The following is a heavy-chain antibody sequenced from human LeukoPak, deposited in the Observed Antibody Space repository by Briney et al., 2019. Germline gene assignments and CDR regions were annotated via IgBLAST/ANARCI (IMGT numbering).Heavy chain of an antibody. D-gene: IGHD6-13*01. CDR1: GGSISSYY. CDR2: IYTSGST. V-gene: IGHV4-4*07. CDR3: ARGGRYSSSWYPIDY. Sequence: PSETLSLTCTVSGGSISSYYWSWIRQPAGKGLEWIGRIYTSGSTNYNPSLKSRVTMSVDTSKNQFSLKLSSVTAADTAVYYCARGGRYSSSWYPIDYWGQGTLVTVSS. J-gene: IGHJ4*02.